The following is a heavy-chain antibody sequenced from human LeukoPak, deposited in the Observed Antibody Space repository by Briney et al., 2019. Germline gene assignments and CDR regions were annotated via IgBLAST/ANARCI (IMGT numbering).Heavy chain of an antibody. J-gene: IGHJ4*02. CDR2: ISDSGDGT. V-gene: IGHV3-23*01. Sequence: PGGSLRLSCEASGFSFSTYGMTWVRQAPEKGLEWVSSISDSGDGTNYADSVKGRFTISRDNSKNTLYLQMNSLRAEDTAVYYCAKGQIAAAGHFDYWGQGTLVTVSS. CDR1: GFSFSTYG. D-gene: IGHD6-13*01. CDR3: AKGQIAAAGHFDY.